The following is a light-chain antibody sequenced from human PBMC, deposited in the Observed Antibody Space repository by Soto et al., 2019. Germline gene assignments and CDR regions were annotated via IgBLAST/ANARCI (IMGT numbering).Light chain of an antibody. CDR1: QSVGSY. V-gene: IGKV3-11*01. Sequence: EIVLTQSPATLSLSPGERATLSCRASQSVGSYFAWYQQKPGQAPRLLIYDAFSRATGIPARFSGSGSGTDFPLPISSLEPEDFEVYFCKKRSSWPLTFGGGTMVEIK. CDR3: KKRSSWPLT. CDR2: DAF. J-gene: IGKJ4*01.